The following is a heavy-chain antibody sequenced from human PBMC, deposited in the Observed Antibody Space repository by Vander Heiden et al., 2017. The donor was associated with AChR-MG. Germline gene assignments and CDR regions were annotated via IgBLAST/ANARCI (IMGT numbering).Heavy chain of an antibody. J-gene: IGHJ4*02. CDR1: GFTCSSYP. D-gene: IGHD3-10*01. CDR2: ISGSGGST. CDR3: AKDHGSGSYSGPLLVPFDY. Sequence: EVQLSESGGGLVQPWGSLRLSCSASGFTCSSYPLGWVRQAPGKGLEWVSAISGSGGSTYYADSVKGRFTISRDNSKNTLYLQMNSLRAEDTAVYYCAKDHGSGSYSGPLLVPFDYWGQGTLVTVSS. V-gene: IGHV3-23*01.